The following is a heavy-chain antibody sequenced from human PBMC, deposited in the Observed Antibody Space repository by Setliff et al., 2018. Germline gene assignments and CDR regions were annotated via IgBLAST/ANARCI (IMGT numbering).Heavy chain of an antibody. J-gene: IGHJ5*02. D-gene: IGHD6-13*01. Sequence: GASVKVSCKASGYPFTTYGVAWVGQAPGQGLEWLGWISGYNGNTNYAQRFQGRVTTTIDTSTNTDYMDLRSLRSADKAVYYCALEEYTSRWTKRFDPWGQGTLVTVSS. CDR1: GYPFTTYG. CDR2: ISGYNGNT. V-gene: IGHV1-18*01. CDR3: ALEEYTSRWTKRFDP.